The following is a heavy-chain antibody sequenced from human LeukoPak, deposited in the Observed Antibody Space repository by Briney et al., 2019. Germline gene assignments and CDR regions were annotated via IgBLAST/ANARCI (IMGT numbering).Heavy chain of an antibody. D-gene: IGHD5-24*01. CDR1: GYTFTSYY. J-gene: IGHJ6*03. CDR2: INPSGGST. V-gene: IGHV1-46*01. Sequence: ASVKVSCKASGYTFTSYYMLWVRQAPGQGLEWMGIINPSGGSTSYAQKFQGRVTMTRDTSTSTVYMELSSLRSEDTAVYYCARDLAEMATITYYYYMDVWGKGTTVTVSS. CDR3: ARDLAEMATITYYYYMDV.